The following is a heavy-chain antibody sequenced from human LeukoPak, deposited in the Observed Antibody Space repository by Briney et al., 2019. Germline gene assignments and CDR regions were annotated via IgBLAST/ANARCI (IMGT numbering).Heavy chain of an antibody. CDR3: AGFGPLSTWIQLVPFEY. CDR1: GYTFTGYY. D-gene: IGHD5-18*01. J-gene: IGHJ4*02. CDR2: INPNSGGT. Sequence: GASVKVSCKASGYTFTGYYMHWVRQAPGQGLEWMGWINPNSGGTNYAQKFQGRVTMARDTSISTAYMELSRLRSDDTAVYDCAGFGPLSTWIQLVPFEYWGQGTLVTVSS. V-gene: IGHV1-2*02.